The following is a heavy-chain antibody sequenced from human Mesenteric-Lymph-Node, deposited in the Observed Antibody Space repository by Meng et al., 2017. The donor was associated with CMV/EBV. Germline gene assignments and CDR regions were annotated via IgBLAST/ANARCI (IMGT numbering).Heavy chain of an antibody. D-gene: IGHD3-22*01. V-gene: IGHV5-51*01. J-gene: IGHJ4*02. CDR1: GYSFTSYW. CDR2: IYPGDSDT. Sequence: GYSFTSYWIGWVRQMPGKGLEWMGIIYPGDSDTRYSPSFQGQVTISADKSISTAYLQWSSLKASDTAMYYCARLADSSGYYLAPFDYWGQGTLVTVSS. CDR3: ARLADSSGYYLAPFDY.